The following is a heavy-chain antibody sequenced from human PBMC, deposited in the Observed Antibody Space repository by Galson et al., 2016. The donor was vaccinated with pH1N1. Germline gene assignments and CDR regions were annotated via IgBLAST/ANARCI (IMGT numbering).Heavy chain of an antibody. Sequence: SLRLSCAASGFTFSGHAMSWVRQAPGKGLEWVSAISGSGGYTYFADSVQGRFTISRDNSKNTLYLQMNTLRAEDTAVYYCARDNLRGSGSPDASDVWGQGTMVTVSS. CDR3: ARDNLRGSGSPDASDV. D-gene: IGHD3-10*02. J-gene: IGHJ3*01. V-gene: IGHV3-23*01. CDR1: GFTFSGHA. CDR2: ISGSGGYT.